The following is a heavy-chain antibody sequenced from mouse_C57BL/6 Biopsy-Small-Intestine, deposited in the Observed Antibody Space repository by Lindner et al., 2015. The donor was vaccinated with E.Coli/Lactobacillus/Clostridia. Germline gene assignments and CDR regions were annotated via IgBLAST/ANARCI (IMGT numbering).Heavy chain of an antibody. Sequence: VQLQESGPELVKPGASVKISCKASGYAFSSSWMNWVKQRTGQGLEWIGEIYPRSGNTYYNEKFKGKATLTADKSSSTAYMELRSLTSEDSAVYFCARRPFDYWGQGTTLTVSS. CDR3: ARRPFDY. CDR1: GYAFSSSW. V-gene: IGHV1-81*01. CDR2: IYPRSGNT. J-gene: IGHJ2*01.